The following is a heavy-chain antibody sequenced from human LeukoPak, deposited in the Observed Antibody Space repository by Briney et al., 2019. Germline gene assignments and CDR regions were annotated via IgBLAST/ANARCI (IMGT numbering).Heavy chain of an antibody. Sequence: SETLSLTCTVSGGSISSYYWSWIRQPAGKGLEWIGRIYTSGSTNYNPSLKSRVTMSVDTSKNQFSLKLSSVTAADTAVYYCARSSDSSGYYEVGSYYFDYWGQGTLVTVSS. CDR1: GGSISSYY. V-gene: IGHV4-4*07. CDR3: ARSSDSSGYYEVGSYYFDY. J-gene: IGHJ4*02. CDR2: IYTSGST. D-gene: IGHD3-22*01.